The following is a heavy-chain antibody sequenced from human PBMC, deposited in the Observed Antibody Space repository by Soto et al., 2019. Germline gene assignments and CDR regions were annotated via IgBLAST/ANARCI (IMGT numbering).Heavy chain of an antibody. V-gene: IGHV3-64*04. D-gene: IGHD6-19*01. CDR1: GFTFSSYS. J-gene: IGHJ6*02. CDR3: ARMGQWRVPGDYYYGMDV. CDR2: IGTNGGST. Sequence: GGSLRLSCSASGFTFSSYSIHWVRQAPGKGLEYVSSIGTNGGSTFYADSVKGRFTISRDNSKNTLYLQMNSLRAEDTAVYYCARMGQWRVPGDYYYGMDVWGQGTSVTVSS.